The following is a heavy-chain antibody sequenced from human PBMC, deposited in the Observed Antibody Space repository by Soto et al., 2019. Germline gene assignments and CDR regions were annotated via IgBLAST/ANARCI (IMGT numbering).Heavy chain of an antibody. CDR2: ISSSSSYI. V-gene: IGHV3-21*01. CDR1: GFTFSSYS. J-gene: IGHJ6*02. D-gene: IGHD5-12*01. Sequence: EVQLVESGGGLVKPGGSLRLSCAASGFTFSSYSMNWVRQAPGKGLEWVSSISSSSSYIYYPDSVKGRFTISRDNAKNSLYLQMNSLRAEDTAVYYCARTGARDGYNHYYCYGMDVWGQGTTVTVSS. CDR3: ARTGARDGYNHYYCYGMDV.